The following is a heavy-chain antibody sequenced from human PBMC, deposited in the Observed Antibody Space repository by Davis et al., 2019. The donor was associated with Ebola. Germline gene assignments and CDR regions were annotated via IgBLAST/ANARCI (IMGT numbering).Heavy chain of an antibody. CDR3: AVNIRDSNYGRYYYYYMDV. J-gene: IGHJ6*03. Sequence: SVQVSCKASGGTFSSYAISWVRQAPGQGLEWMGGIIPIFGTANYAQKFQGRVTITADESTSTAYMELSSLRSEETAVYSCAVNIRDSNYGRYYYYYMDVWGKGTTVTVSS. CDR2: IIPIFGTA. D-gene: IGHD4-11*01. CDR1: GGTFSSYA. V-gene: IGHV1-69*13.